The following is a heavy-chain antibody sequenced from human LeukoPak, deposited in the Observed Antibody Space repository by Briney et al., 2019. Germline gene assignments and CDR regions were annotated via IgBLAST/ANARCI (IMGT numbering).Heavy chain of an antibody. CDR1: GGSISSYY. V-gene: IGHV4-59*01. Sequence: SETLSLTCTVSGGSISSYYLGGVRQPPGKGLEWIGYIYYSGSTNYNPSLKSRVTISVDTSKNQFSLKLSSVTAADTAVYYCARVVPAAMGDGDNWFDPWGQGTLVTVSS. D-gene: IGHD2-2*01. J-gene: IGHJ5*02. CDR2: IYYSGST. CDR3: ARVVPAAMGDGDNWFDP.